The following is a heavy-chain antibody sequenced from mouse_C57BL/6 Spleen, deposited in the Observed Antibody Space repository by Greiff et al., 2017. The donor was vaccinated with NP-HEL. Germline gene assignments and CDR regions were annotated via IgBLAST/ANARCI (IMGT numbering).Heavy chain of an antibody. CDR1: GFTFSNYW. J-gene: IGHJ1*03. CDR2: IRLKSDNYAT. D-gene: IGHD2-4*01. Sequence: EVKLEESGGGLVQPGGSMKLSCVASGFTFSNYWMNWVRQSPEKGLEWVAQIRLKSDNYATHYAESVKGRFTISRDDSKSSVYLQMNNLRAEDTGIYYCTYDYDWYFDVWGTGTTVTVSS. CDR3: TYDYDWYFDV. V-gene: IGHV6-3*01.